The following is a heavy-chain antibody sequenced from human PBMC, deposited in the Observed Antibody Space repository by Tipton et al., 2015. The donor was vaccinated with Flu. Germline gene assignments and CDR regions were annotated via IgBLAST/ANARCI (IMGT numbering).Heavy chain of an antibody. D-gene: IGHD3-22*01. V-gene: IGHV3-23*01. CDR1: GFTFSSYA. CDR2: ISGSGGST. J-gene: IGHJ4*02. CDR3: AKGATYYYDSSGYYHSGY. Sequence: SLRLSCAASGFTFSSYAMSWVRQAPGKGLEWVSAISGSGGSTYYADSVKGRFTISRDNSKNTLYLQMNSLRAEDTAVYYCAKGATYYYDSSGYYHSGYWGQGTLVTVSS.